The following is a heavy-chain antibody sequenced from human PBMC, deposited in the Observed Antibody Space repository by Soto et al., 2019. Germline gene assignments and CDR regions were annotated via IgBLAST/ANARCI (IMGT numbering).Heavy chain of an antibody. V-gene: IGHV3-15*07. CDR1: GFTLSSDW. CDR2: IKSKTDGGTT. CDR3: TSAPQRALTVVSARS. D-gene: IGHD2-21*02. Sequence: EVQLVESGGGLVEPGGSLRLSCAASGFTLSSDWVNWVRQAPGKGLEWVGRIKSKTDGGTTDYAAPVKGRFTLSSDDSKHILCLPMNSLKTEDTAVYYCTSAPQRALTVVSARSWGQGTLVAFSS. J-gene: IGHJ5*02.